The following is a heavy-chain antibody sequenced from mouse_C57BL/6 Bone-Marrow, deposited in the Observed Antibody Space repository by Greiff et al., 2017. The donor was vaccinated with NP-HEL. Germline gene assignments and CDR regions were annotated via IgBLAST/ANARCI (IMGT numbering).Heavy chain of an antibody. J-gene: IGHJ2*01. D-gene: IGHD2-3*01. Sequence: VQRVESGPELVKPGASVKLSCKASGYTFTSYDINWVKQRPGPGLEWIGWIYPRDGSTSYNEKFKGKATLTVDTSSSTAYMELHSLTSEDSAVYFCARVGWLLLSYYFDYWGQGTTLTVSS. CDR1: GYTFTSYD. V-gene: IGHV1-85*01. CDR2: IYPRDGST. CDR3: ARVGWLLLSYYFDY.